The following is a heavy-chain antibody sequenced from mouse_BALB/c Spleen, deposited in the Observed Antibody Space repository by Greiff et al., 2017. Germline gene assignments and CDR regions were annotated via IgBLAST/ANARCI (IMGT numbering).Heavy chain of an antibody. V-gene: IGHV1-87*01. CDR2: IYPGDGDT. CDR3: ARSLTGGASRGAMDY. CDR1: GYTFTSYW. Sequence: QVQLQESGAELARPGASVKLSCKASGYTFTSYWMQWVKQRPGQGLEWIGAIYPGDGDTRYTQKFKGKATLTADKSSSTAYMQLSSLASEDSAVYYCARSLTGGASRGAMDYWGQGTSVTVSS. J-gene: IGHJ4*01.